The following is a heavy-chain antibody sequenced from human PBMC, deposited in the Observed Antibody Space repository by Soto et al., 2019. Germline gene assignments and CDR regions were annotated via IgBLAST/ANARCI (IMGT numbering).Heavy chain of an antibody. CDR2: IVPVFRTA. J-gene: IGHJ4*02. CDR1: GDTFSTYS. CDR3: ATGKNRINPLNGPRQAFDY. Sequence: SVKVSCKASGDTFSTYSISWLRQAAGQGLEWMGGIVPVFRTANYAQKFQGRVTISADESTSTAYMEVSSLRSEDTAMYYCATGKNRINPLNGPRQAFDYWGQGTLVTVSS. D-gene: IGHD2-8*01. V-gene: IGHV1-69*13.